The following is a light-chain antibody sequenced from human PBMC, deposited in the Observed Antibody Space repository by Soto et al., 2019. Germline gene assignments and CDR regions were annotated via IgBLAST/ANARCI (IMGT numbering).Light chain of an antibody. CDR3: GSWDRSLRGWV. Sequence: QSVLTQPPSASAAPGQKVTVSCSGSSSNIGNNHVSWYQHLPGTAPKVLIYDNNKRPSGIPDRFSGSKSATSATLDITGLQTGDEADYYCGSWDRSLRGWVFGGGTKVTVL. V-gene: IGLV1-51*01. CDR1: SSNIGNNH. CDR2: DNN. J-gene: IGLJ3*02.